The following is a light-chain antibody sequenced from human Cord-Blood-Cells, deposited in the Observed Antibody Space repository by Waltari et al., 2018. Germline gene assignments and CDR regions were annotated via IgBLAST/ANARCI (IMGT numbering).Light chain of an antibody. J-gene: IGLJ2*01. Sequence: QSALTQPASVSGSPGQSITISCTGTSSDVGGYNYVSWYQQHPGIAPKLMIYDVSKRPSGVSNRFPGSKSGNTASLTISGLQAEDEADYYCSSYTSSSPVVFGGGTKLTVL. CDR3: SSYTSSSPVV. CDR1: SSDVGGYNY. CDR2: DVS. V-gene: IGLV2-14*01.